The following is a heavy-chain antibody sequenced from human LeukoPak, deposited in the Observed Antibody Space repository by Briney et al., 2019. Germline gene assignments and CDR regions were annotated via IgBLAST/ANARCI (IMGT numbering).Heavy chain of an antibody. V-gene: IGHV1-2*02. J-gene: IGHJ4*02. CDR3: ARVSAAAGTYPSDF. Sequence: ASVKVSCEASGYSFTDYYIHWVRQAPGQGLEWMGWINPNSGDTNYAPKFQGRVTMTRDTSISTAYMEVTSLRFDDTAVYYCARVSAAAGTYPSDFWGQGSLVTVSS. D-gene: IGHD6-13*01. CDR2: INPNSGDT. CDR1: GYSFTDYY.